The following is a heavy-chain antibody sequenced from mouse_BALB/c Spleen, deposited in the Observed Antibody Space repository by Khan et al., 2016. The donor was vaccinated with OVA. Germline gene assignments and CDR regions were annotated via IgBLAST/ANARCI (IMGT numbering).Heavy chain of an antibody. CDR3: AKLEDV. CDR2: IWAGGST. CDR1: GFSLTSYG. J-gene: IGHJ2*01. V-gene: IGHV2-9*02. Sequence: QVQLKESGPGLVAPTQSLSITCTVSGFSLTSYGVHRVRQPPGKGLELQGVIWAGGSTNYISALMSRLSISKANTKSKIFLKMNSLQTDDTAMYYCAKLEDVWGQGTTLTVSS.